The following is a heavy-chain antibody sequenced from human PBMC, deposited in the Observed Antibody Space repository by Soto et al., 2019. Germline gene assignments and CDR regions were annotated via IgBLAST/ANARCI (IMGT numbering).Heavy chain of an antibody. V-gene: IGHV3-23*01. CDR2: ISGSGGST. CDR1: GFTFSSYA. Sequence: EVQLLESGGGLVQPGGSLRLSCAASGFTFSSYAMSWVRQAPGKGLEWVSAISGSGGSTYYADSVKGRFTISRDNSKNTLYLHMNSPRAEDTAVYYCAKEPGDTAMGYNWFDPWGQGTLVTVSS. CDR3: AKEPGDTAMGYNWFDP. J-gene: IGHJ5*02. D-gene: IGHD5-18*01.